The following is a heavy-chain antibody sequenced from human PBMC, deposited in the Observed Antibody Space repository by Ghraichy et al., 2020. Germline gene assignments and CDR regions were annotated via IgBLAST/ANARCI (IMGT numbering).Heavy chain of an antibody. D-gene: IGHD6-19*01. Sequence: ASVKVSCKASGYTFTSHGISWVRQAPVQWLEWMGWISAYNGNTNYAQKLQGRVTMTTDTSTSTAYMELRSLRSDDTAVYYCAREAIAVAGTHTPGVGYGMDVWGQVTTVNGS. CDR1: GYTFTSHG. J-gene: IGHJ6*02. CDR3: AREAIAVAGTHTPGVGYGMDV. CDR2: ISAYNGNT. V-gene: IGHV1-18*01.